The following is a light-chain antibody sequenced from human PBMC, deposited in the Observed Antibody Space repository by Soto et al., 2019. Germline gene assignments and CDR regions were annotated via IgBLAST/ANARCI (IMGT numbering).Light chain of an antibody. Sequence: QSVLTQPPSASGTPGQRVTISCSGSSSNIGSNYVYGYQQLPGTAPKLLIYRNNQRPSGVPDRFSGSKSGTSASLAISGLRSEDEADYYCAAWDDSLSGLVVFGGGTQLTVL. CDR2: RNN. V-gene: IGLV1-47*01. CDR3: AAWDDSLSGLVV. J-gene: IGLJ2*01. CDR1: SSNIGSNY.